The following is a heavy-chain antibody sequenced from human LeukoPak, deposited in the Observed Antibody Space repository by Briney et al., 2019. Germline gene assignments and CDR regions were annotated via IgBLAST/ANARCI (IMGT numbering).Heavy chain of an antibody. CDR3: ARASEWHYYYGMDV. Sequence: SVKVSCKASGGTFSSYAISWVRQAPRQGLEWMGGIIPIFGTANYAQKFQGRVTITADESTSTAYMELSSLRSEDTAVYYCARASEWHYYYGMDVWGQGTTVTVSS. D-gene: IGHD3-3*01. V-gene: IGHV1-69*13. CDR2: IIPIFGTA. J-gene: IGHJ6*02. CDR1: GGTFSSYA.